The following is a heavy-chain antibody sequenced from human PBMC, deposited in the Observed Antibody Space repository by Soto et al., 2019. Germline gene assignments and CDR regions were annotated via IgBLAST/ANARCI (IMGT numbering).Heavy chain of an antibody. J-gene: IGHJ5*02. V-gene: IGHV1-69*12. CDR1: GGTFSSYA. CDR2: IIPIFGTA. D-gene: IGHD5-18*01. Sequence: QVQLVQSGAEVKKPGSSVKVSCKASGGTFSSYAISWVRQAPGQGLEWMGGIIPIFGTANYAQKFQGRVTITGEESTSTAYMELSSLGSEDTAVYYCARKTIRGYSYGANGFDPWGQGTLVTVSS. CDR3: ARKTIRGYSYGANGFDP.